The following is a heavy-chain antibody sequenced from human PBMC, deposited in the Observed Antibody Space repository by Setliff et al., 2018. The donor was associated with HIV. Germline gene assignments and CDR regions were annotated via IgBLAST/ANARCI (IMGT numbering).Heavy chain of an antibody. V-gene: IGHV1-3*01. J-gene: IGHJ4*02. CDR1: GYTFTNYA. CDR3: ATALSYGSGTYSAAGF. CDR2: INAGNGNT. D-gene: IGHD3-10*01. Sequence: GASVKVSCKASGYTFTNYAIHWVRQAPGQGLEWMGWINAGNGNTESSKKFQGRVTITRETSATTAYMELSSLTPEDTAIYFCATALSYGSGTYSAAGFWGQGTPVTVSS.